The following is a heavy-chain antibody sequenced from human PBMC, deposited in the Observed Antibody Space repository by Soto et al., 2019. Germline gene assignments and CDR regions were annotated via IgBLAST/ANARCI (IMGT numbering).Heavy chain of an antibody. CDR1: GGSISSGNLY. J-gene: IGHJ4*02. V-gene: IGHV4-30-4*01. CDR2: IYFSGSN. D-gene: IGHD1-1*01. Sequence: VHLQESGPGLVRPSETLSLTCTVSGGSISSGNLYWSWIRQPPGKGLEWNGYIYFSGSNSYSPSLKSRLTISLNTSHNQFSLKLTSVTAADTAVYYCAHDSHVGHTYFDLWGQGALVTVSS. CDR3: AHDSHVGHTYFDL.